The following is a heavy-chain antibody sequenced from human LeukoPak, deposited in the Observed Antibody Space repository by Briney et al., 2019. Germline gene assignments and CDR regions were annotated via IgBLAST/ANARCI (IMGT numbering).Heavy chain of an antibody. CDR1: GYTFTGYY. CDR3: ARSPPNYYGSGSYYTQGFDY. J-gene: IGHJ4*02. Sequence: ASVKVSCKASGYTFTGYYMHWVRQAPGQGLEWMGWINPNSGGTNYAQKFQGRVTMTRDTSISTAYMELSRLRSDDTAVYYCARSPPNYYGSGSYYTQGFDYWGQGTLVTVSS. V-gene: IGHV1-2*02. D-gene: IGHD3-10*01. CDR2: INPNSGGT.